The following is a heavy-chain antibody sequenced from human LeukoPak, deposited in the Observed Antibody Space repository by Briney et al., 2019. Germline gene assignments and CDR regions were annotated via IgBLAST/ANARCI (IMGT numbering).Heavy chain of an antibody. CDR2: INAGNGNT. CDR3: ARGPRACSSTSCYLGYFDY. J-gene: IGHJ4*02. V-gene: IGHV1-3*01. Sequence: GASVKVSCKASGYTFTSYAMHWVRQAPGQRLEWMGWINAGNGNTKYSQKFQGRVTITRDTSASTAYMELSSLRSEDTAVYYCARGPRACSSTSCYLGYFDYWGQGTLVTVSS. D-gene: IGHD2-2*01. CDR1: GYTFTSYA.